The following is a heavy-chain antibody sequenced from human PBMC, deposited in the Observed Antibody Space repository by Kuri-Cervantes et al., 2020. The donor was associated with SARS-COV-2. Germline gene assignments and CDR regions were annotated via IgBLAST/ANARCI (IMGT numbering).Heavy chain of an antibody. CDR1: GGSISSSSYY. CDR2: IYYSGST. D-gene: IGHD6-19*01. Sequence: SETLSLTCTVSGGSISSSSYYWGWIRQPPGKGLEWIGSIYYSGSTYYNPSLKSRVTISVDTSKNQFSLKLSSVTAADTAVYYCARHARGWYRDDYRGQGTLVTVSS. V-gene: IGHV4-39*01. J-gene: IGHJ4*02. CDR3: ARHARGWYRDDY.